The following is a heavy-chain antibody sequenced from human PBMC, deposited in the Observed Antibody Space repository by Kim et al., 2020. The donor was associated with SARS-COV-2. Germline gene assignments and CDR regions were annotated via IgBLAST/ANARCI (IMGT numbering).Heavy chain of an antibody. CDR1: GYTFTSYY. Sequence: ASVKVSCKASGYTFTSYYMHWVRQAPGQGLEWMGIINPSGGSTSYAQKFQGRVTMTRDTSTSTVYMELSSLRSEDTAVYYCAREPRNLVIISGGDAFDIWGQGTMVTVSS. CDR3: AREPRNLVIISGGDAFDI. V-gene: IGHV1-46*01. D-gene: IGHD3-9*01. CDR2: INPSGGST. J-gene: IGHJ3*02.